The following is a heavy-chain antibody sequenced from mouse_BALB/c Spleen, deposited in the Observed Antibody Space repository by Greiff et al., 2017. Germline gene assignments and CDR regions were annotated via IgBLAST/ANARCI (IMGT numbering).Heavy chain of an antibody. CDR2: INSNGGST. CDR1: GFTFSSYG. V-gene: IGHV5-6-3*01. Sequence: EVQVVESGGGLVKPGGSLKLSCAASGFTFSSYGMSWVRQTPDKRLELVATINSNGGSTYYPDSVKGRFTISRDNAKNTLYLQMSSLKSEDTAMYYCARIAYYGNYPDYWGQGTTLTVSS. J-gene: IGHJ2*01. D-gene: IGHD2-10*01. CDR3: ARIAYYGNYPDY.